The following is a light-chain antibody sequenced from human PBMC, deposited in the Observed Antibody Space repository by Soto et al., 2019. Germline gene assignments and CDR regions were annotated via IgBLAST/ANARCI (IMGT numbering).Light chain of an antibody. CDR2: EVS. Sequence: QSALTQPASVSGSPGQSITISCTGTSSDVGGHNYVSWYQQLPGKAPKLIIYEVSNRPSGVSDRFSGSKSGNTASLSISGLQTEDEADYYCGSYTSATTWVFGGGTQLTVL. CDR1: SSDVGGHNY. CDR3: GSYTSATTWV. V-gene: IGLV2-14*03. J-gene: IGLJ3*02.